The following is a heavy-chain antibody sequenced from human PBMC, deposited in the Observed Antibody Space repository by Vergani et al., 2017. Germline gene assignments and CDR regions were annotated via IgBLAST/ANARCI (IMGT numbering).Heavy chain of an antibody. CDR3: TTYQWLAPDYYYYYMDV. D-gene: IGHD6-19*01. CDR2: IKSKTDGGTT. V-gene: IGHV3-15*07. J-gene: IGHJ6*03. Sequence: EVQLVESGGGLVKPGGSLRLSCAASGFTFSNAWMNWVRQAPGKGLEWVGRIKSKTDGGTTDYAAPVKGRFTISRDDSKNTLYLQMNSLKTEETAVYYCTTYQWLAPDYYYYYMDVWGKGTTVTVSS. CDR1: GFTFSNAW.